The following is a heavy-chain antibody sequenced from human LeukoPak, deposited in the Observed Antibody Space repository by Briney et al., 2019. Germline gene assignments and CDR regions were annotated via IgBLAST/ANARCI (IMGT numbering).Heavy chain of an antibody. V-gene: IGHV3-21*01. CDR1: GFTFNRYN. D-gene: IGHD1-26*01. CDR3: ARGLYSGSYIDP. Sequence: GGSLRLSCAASGFTFNRYNMNWVRRAPGKGLEWVSSISTSSSYIYYADSVKGRFTISRDNAKNSLYLQMNSLRAEDTAVYYCARGLYSGSYIDPWGQGTLVTVSS. J-gene: IGHJ5*02. CDR2: ISTSSSYI.